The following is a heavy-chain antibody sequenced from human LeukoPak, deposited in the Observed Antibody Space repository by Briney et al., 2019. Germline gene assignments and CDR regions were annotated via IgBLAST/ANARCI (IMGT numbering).Heavy chain of an antibody. J-gene: IGHJ3*01. CDR1: GGSISSGSYY. Sequence: SQTLSLTCTVSGGSISSGSYYWSWIRQPAGKGLEWIGRIYTSGSTNYNPSLKSRVTISLDTSKNQFSLKLSSVTAAGTAVYYCARDWNGAGELRAAYGFDFWGQGTMVTVSS. V-gene: IGHV4-61*02. CDR2: IYTSGST. CDR3: ARDWNGAGELRAAYGFDF. D-gene: IGHD1-7*01.